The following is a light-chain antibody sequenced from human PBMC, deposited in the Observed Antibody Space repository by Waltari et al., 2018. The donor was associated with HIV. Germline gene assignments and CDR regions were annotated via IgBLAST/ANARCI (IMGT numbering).Light chain of an antibody. V-gene: IGKV3-20*01. J-gene: IGKJ5*01. Sequence: EIVLTQSPDTLSVSPGQSATLSCRASQSISASQLAWYQQKPGQAPRLVIYGASTRATGIPDRFSCSWSGTDFALTSSRLEPEDSAVFYCQQYGRSPITFGLGTRLEIK. CDR2: GAS. CDR3: QQYGRSPIT. CDR1: QSISASQ.